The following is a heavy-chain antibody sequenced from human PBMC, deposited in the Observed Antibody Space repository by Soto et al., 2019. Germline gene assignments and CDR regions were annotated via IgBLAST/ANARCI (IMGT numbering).Heavy chain of an antibody. D-gene: IGHD1-7*01. V-gene: IGHV3-23*01. CDR2: IIGSGGTT. CDR3: AKRPLELHIYDY. Sequence: EVQLSESGGGLVQPGGSLRLSCTASGFIFRNYVMTWVRQAPGKGLEWVSSIIGSGGTTYYTDSVKGRFTISRDNSKNTLFLQINSLRAEDTAVYYCAKRPLELHIYDYWGQGTLVTVSS. J-gene: IGHJ4*02. CDR1: GFIFRNYV.